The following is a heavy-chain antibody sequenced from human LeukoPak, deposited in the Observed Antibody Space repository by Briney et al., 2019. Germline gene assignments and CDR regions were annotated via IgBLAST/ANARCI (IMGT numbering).Heavy chain of an antibody. CDR3: ARDSKLAARPAFDI. D-gene: IGHD6-6*01. Sequence: GSLRLSCAASGFTFSSYSMNWVRQAPGKGLEWVSSISSSSSYIYYADSVKGRFTISRDNAKNSLYLQMNSLRAEDTAVYYCARDSKLAARPAFDIWGQGTMVTVSS. CDR2: ISSSSSYI. V-gene: IGHV3-21*01. CDR1: GFTFSSYS. J-gene: IGHJ3*02.